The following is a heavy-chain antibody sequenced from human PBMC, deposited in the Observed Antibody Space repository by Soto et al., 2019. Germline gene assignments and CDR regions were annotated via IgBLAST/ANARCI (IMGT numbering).Heavy chain of an antibody. J-gene: IGHJ4*02. Sequence: ASVKVSCKVSGYTLTELSMHWVRQAPGKGLEWMGGFDPEDGETIYAQKFQGRVTMTEDTSTDTAYMELSSLRSEDTAVYYCAKVIPYYYDSSVYYPFAYWGRGTLVPVSS. CDR3: AKVIPYYYDSSVYYPFAY. CDR2: FDPEDGET. V-gene: IGHV1-24*01. CDR1: GYTLTELS. D-gene: IGHD3-22*01.